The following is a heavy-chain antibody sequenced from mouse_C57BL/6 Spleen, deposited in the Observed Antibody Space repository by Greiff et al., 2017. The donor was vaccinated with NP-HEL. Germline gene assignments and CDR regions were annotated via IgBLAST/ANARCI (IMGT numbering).Heavy chain of an antibody. CDR2: ISSGSSTI. CDR1: GFTFSDYG. CDR3: AKDLYPGGVGSSYVRVGY. V-gene: IGHV5-17*01. Sequence: EVQRVESGGGLVKPGGSLKLSCAASGFTFSDYGMHWVRQAPEKGLEWVAYISSGSSTIYYADTVKGRFTISRDNAKNTLFLQMTSLMSEDTAMYYCAKDLYPGGVGSSYVRVGYWGQGTTLTVSS. J-gene: IGHJ2*01. D-gene: IGHD1-1*01.